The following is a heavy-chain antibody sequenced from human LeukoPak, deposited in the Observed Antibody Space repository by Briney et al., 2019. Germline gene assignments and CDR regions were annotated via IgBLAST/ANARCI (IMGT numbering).Heavy chain of an antibody. CDR1: GGSISGYH. J-gene: IGHJ2*01. CDR2: IYYSGST. V-gene: IGHV4-59*01. CDR3: ARDIGYYDSSGYFWYFDL. Sequence: SETLSLTCTVSGGSISGYHWSWIRQPPGKGLEWLGYIYYSGSTNYNPSLKSRVTISVDTSKNQFSLKLSSVTAADTAVYYCARDIGYYDSSGYFWYFDLWGRGTLVTVSS. D-gene: IGHD3-22*01.